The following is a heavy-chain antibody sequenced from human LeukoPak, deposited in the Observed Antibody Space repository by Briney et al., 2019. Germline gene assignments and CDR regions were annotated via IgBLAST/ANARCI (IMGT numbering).Heavy chain of an antibody. D-gene: IGHD3-22*01. CDR1: GYTFTSYG. V-gene: IGHV1-18*01. Sequence: ASVKVSCKASGYTFTSYGISLVRQAPGQGLEWMGWISAYNGNTNYAQKLQGRVTMTTDTSTSTAYMELRSLRSDDTAVYYCAREGVRRYYYYDSSGYFSNDYWGQGTLVTVSS. CDR3: AREGVRRYYYYDSSGYFSNDY. J-gene: IGHJ4*02. CDR2: ISAYNGNT.